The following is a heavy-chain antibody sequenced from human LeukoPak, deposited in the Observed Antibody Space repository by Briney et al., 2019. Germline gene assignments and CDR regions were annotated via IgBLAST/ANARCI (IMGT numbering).Heavy chain of an antibody. Sequence: GGSLRLSCAASGFTFSNYYMSWVRQAPGKGLEWVSVIYSGGSTYYADSVKGRFTISRDNSKNTLYLQMNSLRAGDTAVYYCAMGYSSGWYGGHWGQGTLVTVSS. CDR1: GFTFSNYY. J-gene: IGHJ4*02. D-gene: IGHD6-19*01. V-gene: IGHV3-53*01. CDR2: IYSGGST. CDR3: AMGYSSGWYGGH.